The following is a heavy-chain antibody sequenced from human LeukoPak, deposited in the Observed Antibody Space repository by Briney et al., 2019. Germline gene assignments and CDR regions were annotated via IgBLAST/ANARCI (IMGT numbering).Heavy chain of an antibody. V-gene: IGHV5-51*01. CDR1: GYIFSTSW. D-gene: IGHD5-12*01. CDR3: GRRGDAGYGSFDY. J-gene: IGHJ4*02. Sequence: GESLKISCKGSGYIFSTSWIGWVRQMPGKGLEWMGIIYPDDSDTRYSPSFQGQVTISVDKSISIAYLQWSSLKASDTAMYYCGRRGDAGYGSFDYWGQGTRVTVSS. CDR2: IYPDDSDT.